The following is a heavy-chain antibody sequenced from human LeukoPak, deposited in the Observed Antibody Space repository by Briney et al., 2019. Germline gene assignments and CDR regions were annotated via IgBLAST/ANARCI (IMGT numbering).Heavy chain of an antibody. CDR1: GGSVSSASYY. CDR3: ARILVGATTDY. Sequence: SSETLSLTCTVSGGSVSSASYYWSWIRQPPGRGLEWIGFICYDGSTSYNPSLKSRVTLSVDTSKNQFSLKLSSVTAADSALYYCARILVGATTDYWGQGTLVTVSS. V-gene: IGHV4-61*01. J-gene: IGHJ4*02. D-gene: IGHD1-26*01. CDR2: ICYDGST.